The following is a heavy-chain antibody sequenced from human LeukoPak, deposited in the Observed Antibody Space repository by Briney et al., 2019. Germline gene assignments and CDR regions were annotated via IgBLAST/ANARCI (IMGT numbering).Heavy chain of an antibody. J-gene: IGHJ4*02. CDR2: ISYDGSNK. V-gene: IGHV3-30*18. CDR1: GFTFSSYG. D-gene: IGHD7-27*01. Sequence: TGGSLRLSCAASGFTFSSYGMHWVRQAPGKGLEWVAVISYDGSNKYYGDSMKGRFTISRDNSKNTLYLQMNSLRTEDTAVYYCAKERRAGYWGVNDYWGQGTLVTVSS. CDR3: AKERRAGYWGVNDY.